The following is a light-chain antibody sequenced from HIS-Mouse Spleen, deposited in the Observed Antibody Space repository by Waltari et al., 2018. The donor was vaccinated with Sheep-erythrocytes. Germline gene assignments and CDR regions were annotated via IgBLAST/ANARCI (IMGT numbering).Light chain of an antibody. J-gene: IGLJ3*02. CDR3: AAWDDSLNGPV. V-gene: IGLV1-44*01. CDR1: SSNIGSHP. Sequence: QSVLTQPPSASGTPGQRVTIPCSGTSSNIGSHPSHWSQQLPGTAPKLLIYSNNQRPSGVPDRFSGSKSGTSASLAISGLQSEDEADYYCAAWDDSLNGPVFGGGTNLTVL. CDR2: SNN.